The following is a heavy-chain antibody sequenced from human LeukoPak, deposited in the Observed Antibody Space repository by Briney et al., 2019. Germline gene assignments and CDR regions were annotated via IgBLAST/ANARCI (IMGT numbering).Heavy chain of an antibody. J-gene: IGHJ6*03. V-gene: IGHV1-46*01. CDR3: ARIPQDYDILTGFYYYYYYMDV. CDR1: GYTFTSYY. D-gene: IGHD3-9*01. Sequence: ASVKVSCKASGYTFTSYYMHWVRQAPGQGLEWMGIINPSGGSTSYAQKFQGRVTMTRDTSTSTVYMELRSLRSDDTAVYYCARIPQDYDILTGFYYYYYYMDVWGKGTTVTISS. CDR2: INPSGGST.